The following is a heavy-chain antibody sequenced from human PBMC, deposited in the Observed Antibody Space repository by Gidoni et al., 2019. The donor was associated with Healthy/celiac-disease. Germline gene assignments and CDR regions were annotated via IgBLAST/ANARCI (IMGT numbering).Heavy chain of an antibody. Sequence: QVQLVQSGAEVKKPGASVKVSCTASGYTFTGYYMHWVRQAPGQGLEWMGWINPNSGGTNYAQKFQGRVTMTRDTSISTAYMELSRLRSDDTAVYYCARVATWGTIPYAFDIWGQGTMVTVSS. CDR3: ARVATWGTIPYAFDI. J-gene: IGHJ3*02. D-gene: IGHD3-3*01. CDR2: INPNSGGT. V-gene: IGHV1-2*02. CDR1: GYTFTGYY.